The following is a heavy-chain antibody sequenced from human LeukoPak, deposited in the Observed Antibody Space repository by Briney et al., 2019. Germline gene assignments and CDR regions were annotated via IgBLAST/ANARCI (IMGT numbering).Heavy chain of an antibody. CDR1: GFTFSRYA. D-gene: IGHD3-10*01. CDR3: ASMVRDYFEY. J-gene: IGHJ4*02. Sequence: PGGSLRLSCAASGFTFSRYAMHWVRQAPGKGLDYVSAISSNGGSTFYANSVKGRFTISRDNSKNTLYLQMGSLGPDDMAVYYCASMVRDYFEYWGQGTLVTVSS. CDR2: ISSNGGST. V-gene: IGHV3-64*01.